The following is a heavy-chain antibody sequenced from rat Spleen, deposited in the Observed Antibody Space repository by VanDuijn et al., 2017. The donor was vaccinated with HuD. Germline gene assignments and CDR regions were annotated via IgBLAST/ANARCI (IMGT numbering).Heavy chain of an antibody. CDR1: GFSFTHYH. J-gene: IGHJ2*01. V-gene: IGHV2-32*01. Sequence: QVQLKESGPGLVQPSQTLSLTCTVSGFSFTHYHVHWVRQPPGKGLEWMGVMWTDGDTSYNSALKSRLTITRDTSKSQVFFKMNSLQTEDTATYYCARELYDGSYYPFDYWGQGVMVTVSS. CDR3: ARELYDGSYYPFDY. D-gene: IGHD1-12*02. CDR2: MWTDGDT.